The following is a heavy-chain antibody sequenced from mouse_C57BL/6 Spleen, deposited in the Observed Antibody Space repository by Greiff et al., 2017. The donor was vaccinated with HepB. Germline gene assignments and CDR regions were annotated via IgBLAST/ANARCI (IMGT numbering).Heavy chain of an antibody. CDR2: IDPANGNT. CDR1: GFNIKNTY. D-gene: IGHD3-2*02. Sequence: VHVKQSVAELVRPGASVKLSCTASGFNIKNTYMHWVKQRPEQGLEWIGRIDPANGNTKYAPKFQGKATITADTSSNTAYLQLSSLTSEDTAIYYCARGIDSSGYYYAMDYWGQGTSVTVSS. CDR3: ARGIDSSGYYYAMDY. V-gene: IGHV14-3*01. J-gene: IGHJ4*01.